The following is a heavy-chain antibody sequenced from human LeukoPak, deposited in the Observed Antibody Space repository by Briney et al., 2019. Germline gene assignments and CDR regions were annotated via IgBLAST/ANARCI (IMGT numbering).Heavy chain of an antibody. J-gene: IGHJ3*02. D-gene: IGHD3-22*01. CDR3: ARARGVYYDSSVDAFDI. V-gene: IGHV4-30-4*07. CDR1: GGSISSGGYS. Sequence: NPSETLSLTCAVSGGSISSGGYSWSWIRQPPGKGLEWIGYIYYSGSTYYNPSLKSRVTISVDTSKNQFSLKLSSVTAADTAVYYCARARGVYYDSSVDAFDIWGQGTMVTVSS. CDR2: IYYSGST.